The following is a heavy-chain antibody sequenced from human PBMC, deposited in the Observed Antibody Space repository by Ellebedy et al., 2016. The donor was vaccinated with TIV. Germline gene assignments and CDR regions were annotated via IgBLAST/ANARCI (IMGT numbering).Heavy chain of an antibody. CDR2: ISHSGST. J-gene: IGHJ4*02. Sequence: MPSETLSLTCTVSGGSITTYYWSWIRQPPGKGLEWIGYISHSGSTSNNPSLKSRVTISLDTSKKQLSLRLTSVTAADTAVYYCARSGDGSYGNFDSWGQGTLVTVSS. D-gene: IGHD1-26*01. V-gene: IGHV4-59*08. CDR1: GGSITTYY. CDR3: ARSGDGSYGNFDS.